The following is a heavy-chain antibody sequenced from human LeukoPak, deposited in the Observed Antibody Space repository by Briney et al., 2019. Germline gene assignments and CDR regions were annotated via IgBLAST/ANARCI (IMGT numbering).Heavy chain of an antibody. Sequence: SETLSLTCAVYGGSLSGYYWSWIRQPPGKGLEWIGEINHSGSTNYNPSLKSRVTISVDTSKNQFSLKLSSVTAADTAVYYCARGKGYSDYIGWFDPWGQGTLATVSS. CDR2: INHSGST. V-gene: IGHV4-34*01. CDR3: ARGKGYSDYIGWFDP. CDR1: GGSLSGYY. J-gene: IGHJ5*02. D-gene: IGHD4-11*01.